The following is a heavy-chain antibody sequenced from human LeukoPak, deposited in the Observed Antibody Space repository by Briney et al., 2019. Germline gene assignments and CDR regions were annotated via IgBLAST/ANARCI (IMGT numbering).Heavy chain of an antibody. D-gene: IGHD1-26*01. V-gene: IGHV3-23*01. Sequence: GGSLRLSCAASGFTFISYTMGWVRQAPGKGLEWVSTITGSGGSTFYADSVKGRFTISRDNSRSTLFLQMNSLRAEDTAVYYCAKKLVMGPTGGFDPWGQGTLVTVSS. CDR2: ITGSGGST. J-gene: IGHJ5*02. CDR1: GFTFISYT. CDR3: AKKLVMGPTGGFDP.